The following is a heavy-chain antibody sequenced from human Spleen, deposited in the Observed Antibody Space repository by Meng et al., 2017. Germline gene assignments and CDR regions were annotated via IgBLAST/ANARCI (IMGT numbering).Heavy chain of an antibody. Sequence: GESLKISCAASGFTFDDYGMSWVRQAPGKGLEWVSGINWNGGSTGYADSVKGRFTISRDNAKNSLYLQVNSLRAEDMTGYYCVSERSVTYYYDSSGYYYRTSFDYWGQGTLVTVSS. J-gene: IGHJ4*02. CDR2: INWNGGST. CDR1: GFTFDDYG. D-gene: IGHD3-22*01. CDR3: VSERSVTYYYDSSGYYYRTSFDY. V-gene: IGHV3-20*04.